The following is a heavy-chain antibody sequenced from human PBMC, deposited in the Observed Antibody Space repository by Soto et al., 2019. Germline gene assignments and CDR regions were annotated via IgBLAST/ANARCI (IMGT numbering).Heavy chain of an antibody. CDR3: AKGGRQWLVTSDFNY. Sequence: VQLVESGGGVVQPGRSLRLSCAASGFTFSAYAMHWVRQAPGKGLEWVAVVSHDGRNTHYADSVKGRFTISRYSSKNTVSLEMTSLSAEDTAVYYCAKGGRQWLVTSDFNYWGQGALVTVSS. V-gene: IGHV3-30*18. CDR2: VSHDGRNT. J-gene: IGHJ4*02. CDR1: GFTFSAYA. D-gene: IGHD6-19*01.